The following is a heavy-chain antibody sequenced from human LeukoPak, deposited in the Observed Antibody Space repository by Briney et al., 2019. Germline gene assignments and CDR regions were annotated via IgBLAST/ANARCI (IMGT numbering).Heavy chain of an antibody. CDR3: ARGCNYYDSSGYGPNYYYYYMDV. J-gene: IGHJ6*03. V-gene: IGHV3-20*04. Sequence: GGSLRLSCAASGFTFDDYGLSWVRQAPGKGLEWVSGINWYGGSTGYADSVKGRCTISKDNAKSSLYLQMNSLRAEDTALYYCARGCNYYDSSGYGPNYYYYYMDVWGKGTTVTVSS. D-gene: IGHD3-22*01. CDR2: INWYGGST. CDR1: GFTFDDYG.